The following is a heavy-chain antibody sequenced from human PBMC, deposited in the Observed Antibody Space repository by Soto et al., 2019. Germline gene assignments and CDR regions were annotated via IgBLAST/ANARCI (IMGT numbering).Heavy chain of an antibody. Sequence: QVQLAQSGAEVREPGASVKVSCKASGYTLTTYGITWVRQAPGQGLEWMGRITAYNGNIKFAPKFQGRVTMTTDTSTNTAHMELGSLRSDATAIYYCAGCSGYSGYQCGPWDNWGQGTLVTVSS. CDR2: ITAYNGNI. CDR3: AGCSGYSGYQCGPWDN. V-gene: IGHV1-18*01. D-gene: IGHD5-12*01. CDR1: GYTLTTYG. J-gene: IGHJ4*02.